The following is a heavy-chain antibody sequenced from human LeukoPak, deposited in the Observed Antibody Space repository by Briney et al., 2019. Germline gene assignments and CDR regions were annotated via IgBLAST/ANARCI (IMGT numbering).Heavy chain of an antibody. CDR2: IYYSGST. J-gene: IGHJ4*02. CDR1: GGSISSSSYY. CDR3: ARLGRRWLQFGYYFDY. Sequence: SETLSLTCTVSGGSISSSSYYWGWIRQPPGKGLEWIGSIYYSGSTYYNPSLKSRVTISVDTSKNQFSLKLSSVTAADTAVYYCARLGRRWLQFGYYFDYWGQGTLVTVSS. V-gene: IGHV4-39*07. D-gene: IGHD5-12*01.